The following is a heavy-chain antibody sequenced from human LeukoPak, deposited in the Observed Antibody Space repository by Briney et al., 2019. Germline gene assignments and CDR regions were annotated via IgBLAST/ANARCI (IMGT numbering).Heavy chain of an antibody. V-gene: IGHV3-9*01. CDR2: ISRDSANI. D-gene: IGHD3-3*01. Sequence: PGGSLRLSCTASGFALDDYVMHWVRQTPGGGLEWVSGISRDSANIGYADSVKGRFTISRDNSKNTLYLQMNSLRAEDTAVYYCARDQSTYYDFWSGPVSNWFDPWGQGTLVTVSS. CDR3: ARDQSTYYDFWSGPVSNWFDP. CDR1: GFALDDYV. J-gene: IGHJ5*02.